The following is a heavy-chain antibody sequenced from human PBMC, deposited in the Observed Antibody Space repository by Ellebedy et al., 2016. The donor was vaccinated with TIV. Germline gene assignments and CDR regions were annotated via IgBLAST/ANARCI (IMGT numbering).Heavy chain of an antibody. Sequence: GGSLRLSXPASGFTFGYYIMHWVRQTPGKGLEWVSLVSWDGGSTNYADSVKGRFTISRDNSKNSLYLQMNSLRSEDTAVYFCAKGTNSGSYFGHFDYWGQGTLVTVSS. CDR1: GFTFGYYI. D-gene: IGHD1-26*01. CDR3: AKGTNSGSYFGHFDY. J-gene: IGHJ4*02. CDR2: VSWDGGST. V-gene: IGHV3-43*01.